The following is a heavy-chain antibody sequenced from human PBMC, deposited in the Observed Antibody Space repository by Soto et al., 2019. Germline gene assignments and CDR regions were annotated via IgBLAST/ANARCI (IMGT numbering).Heavy chain of an antibody. V-gene: IGHV3-33*01. D-gene: IGHD3-10*01. CDR2: IWYDGSNE. Sequence: QVQLVESGGGVVQPGRSLRLSCAGSGLTFTTYGMHWVRQAPGKGLEWVAVIWYDGSNEYYADSVKGRMIIFRDSSKNTLYLQMNSLRGDDTAVYYCARESTGALDYWGQGTLVTVSS. J-gene: IGHJ4*02. CDR1: GLTFTTYG. CDR3: ARESTGALDY.